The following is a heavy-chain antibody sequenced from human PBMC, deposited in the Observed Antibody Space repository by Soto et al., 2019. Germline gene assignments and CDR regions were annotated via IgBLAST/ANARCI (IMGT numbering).Heavy chain of an antibody. CDR1: GASVSSNNYY. CDR3: AAVPHLHDYGDYYFDY. D-gene: IGHD4-17*01. J-gene: IGHJ4*02. Sequence: QVQLQESGPGLVKPSQTLSLTCTVSGASVSSNNYYWTWIRQPPGRGLEWIGYIYSSGAAYYNPPPKASLTIPLETSTNHFSLKLNSLTAAATAVYYCAAVPHLHDYGDYYFDYWGQGTLVTVSS. V-gene: IGHV4-30-4*08. CDR2: IYSSGAA.